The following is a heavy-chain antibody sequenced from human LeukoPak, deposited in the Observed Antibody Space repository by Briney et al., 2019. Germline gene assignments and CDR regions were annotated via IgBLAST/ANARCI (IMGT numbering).Heavy chain of an antibody. J-gene: IGHJ6*02. Sequence: PGGSLRLSCAASGFIFSSNYMSWVRQAPGQGLEWVSIINSCGTTYYADSVKGRFTISRDNSKNTLYLQMNSLRAEDTAVYYCARDSVGTTTSQYGMDVWGQGTTVTVSS. CDR1: GFIFSSNY. V-gene: IGHV3-66*01. CDR2: INSCGTT. CDR3: ARDSVGTTTSQYGMDV. D-gene: IGHD2-21*02.